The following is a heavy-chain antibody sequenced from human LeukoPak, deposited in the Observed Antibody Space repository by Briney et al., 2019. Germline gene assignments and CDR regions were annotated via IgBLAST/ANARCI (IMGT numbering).Heavy chain of an antibody. CDR3: AKDWTTVVTPKGYYFDS. J-gene: IGHJ4*02. CDR2: ISTTGGST. D-gene: IGHD4-23*01. CDR1: GFSFNNYA. Sequence: GGSLRLSCAASGFSFNNYAMSWVRQAPGKGLEWVSAISTTGGSTYYADSVKGRFTISRDNSKNTLSLQMDSLRVEDTAVYYCAKDWTTVVTPKGYYFDSWGQGTLVTVSS. V-gene: IGHV3-23*01.